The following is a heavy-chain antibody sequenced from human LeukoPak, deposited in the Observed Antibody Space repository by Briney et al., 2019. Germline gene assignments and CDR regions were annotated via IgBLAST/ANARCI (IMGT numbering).Heavy chain of an antibody. CDR3: AKGSSPSPPYYFDN. Sequence: QPGGSLRLSCAASGFTFSTYAMSWVRQAPGKGLEWVSAISNSGSSTYYADYVKGRFTISRDSSKNTVYLQMNSLRADDTAVYYCAKGSSPSPPYYFDNWGQGTLVTVSS. CDR2: ISNSGSST. J-gene: IGHJ4*02. CDR1: GFTFSTYA. D-gene: IGHD3-10*01. V-gene: IGHV3-23*01.